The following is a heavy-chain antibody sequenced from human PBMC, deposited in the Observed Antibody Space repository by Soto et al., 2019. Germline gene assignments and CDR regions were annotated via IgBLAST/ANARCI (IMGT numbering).Heavy chain of an antibody. CDR2: MSGSGGST. D-gene: IGHD6-13*01. V-gene: IGHV3-23*01. Sequence: GGSLRLSCAASGFSFSSYVMAWVRQAPGKGLEWVSAMSGSGGSTYYPDSVKGRFTISRDNSENTLYLQMNSLRAEDAAVYYCAKASGSSWPYYFDSWGQGTLVTVSS. CDR3: AKASGSSWPYYFDS. J-gene: IGHJ4*02. CDR1: GFSFSSYV.